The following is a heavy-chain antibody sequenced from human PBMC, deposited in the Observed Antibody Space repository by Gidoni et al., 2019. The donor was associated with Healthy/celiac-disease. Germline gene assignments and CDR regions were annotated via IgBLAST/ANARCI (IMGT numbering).Heavy chain of an antibody. V-gene: IGHV3-30-3*01. J-gene: IGHJ4*02. Sequence: QVQLVESGGGVVQPGRSLRLSCAASGFTFSSYAMHWVRQAPGKGLEWVAVISYDGSNKYYADSVKGRFTISRDNSKNTLYLQMNSLRAEDTAVYYCARGEVLLWFREPISEDYFDYWGQGTLVTVSS. D-gene: IGHD3-10*01. CDR2: ISYDGSNK. CDR1: GFTFSSYA. CDR3: ARGEVLLWFREPISEDYFDY.